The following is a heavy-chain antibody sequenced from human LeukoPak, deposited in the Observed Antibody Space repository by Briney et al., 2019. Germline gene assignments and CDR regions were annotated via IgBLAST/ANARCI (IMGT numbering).Heavy chain of an antibody. V-gene: IGHV3-48*03. CDR3: ARRAVTMVWGVILSYFDY. J-gene: IGHJ4*02. CDR1: GFTFSSYE. Sequence: GGSLRLSCAASGFTFSSYEMNWVRQAPGKGLEWVSYISSSGSTIYYADSVKGRFTISRDNAKNSLYLQMNSLRAEDTAVYYCARRAVTMVWGVILSYFDYWGQGTLVTVSS. D-gene: IGHD3-10*01. CDR2: ISSSGSTI.